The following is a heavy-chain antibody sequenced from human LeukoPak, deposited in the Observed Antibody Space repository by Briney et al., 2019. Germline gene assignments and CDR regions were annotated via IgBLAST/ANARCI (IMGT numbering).Heavy chain of an antibody. Sequence: GGSLRLSCAASGFTFSDFWMSWVRQAPGKGLECVASTNEAGGYKYYVDSVKGRFTISRDNSKNSLSLQMNSLTAEDTAIYYCAIATTGRGAFGSWGQGTLVSVSS. V-gene: IGHV3-7*01. D-gene: IGHD1-1*01. CDR3: AIATTGRGAFGS. CDR1: GFTFSDFW. J-gene: IGHJ4*02. CDR2: TNEAGGYK.